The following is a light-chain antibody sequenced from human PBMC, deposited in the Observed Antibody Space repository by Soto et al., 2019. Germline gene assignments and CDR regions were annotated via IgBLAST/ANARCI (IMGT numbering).Light chain of an antibody. J-gene: IGLJ3*02. CDR2: EDD. V-gene: IGLV6-57*03. Sequence: NFMLTQPPSVSESPGKTVTISCTRSSGSIATNYVQWFQQRPGSAPIIVIYEDDQRPSGVPDRFSGSIDSSSNSASLTISGLQTEDEADYYCQSYDSSNHGVFGGGTKLTVL. CDR3: QSYDSSNHGV. CDR1: SGSIATNY.